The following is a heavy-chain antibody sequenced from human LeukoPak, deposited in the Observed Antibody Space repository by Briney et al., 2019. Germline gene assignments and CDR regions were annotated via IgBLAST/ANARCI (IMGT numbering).Heavy chain of an antibody. CDR2: ISHSGST. D-gene: IGHD6-19*01. CDR1: GYSIGCGYY. V-gene: IGHV4-38-2*02. Sequence: PSETLSLTCTVSGYSIGCGYYWGWIRQPPGKGLEWIGAISHSGSTSYNPFLKSRVTISIDTSKNQFSLKLSSVTAADTAVYYCATSGQWLAPRAYDIWGQGTMVTVSS. CDR3: ATSGQWLAPRAYDI. J-gene: IGHJ3*02.